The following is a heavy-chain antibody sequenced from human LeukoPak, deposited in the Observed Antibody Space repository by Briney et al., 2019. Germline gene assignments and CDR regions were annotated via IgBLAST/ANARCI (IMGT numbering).Heavy chain of an antibody. D-gene: IGHD4-17*01. CDR3: ASTTVRTGY. CDR1: GGSISTYY. J-gene: IGHJ4*02. Sequence: SETLSLTCTVSGGSISTYYWSWIRQPPGEGLEWIGYIYYTGSTSYNPSLKSRVTISLDTSKNQFSLKLSSVTAADTAVYYCASTTVRTGYWGQGTLVTVSS. CDR2: IYYTGST. V-gene: IGHV4-59*08.